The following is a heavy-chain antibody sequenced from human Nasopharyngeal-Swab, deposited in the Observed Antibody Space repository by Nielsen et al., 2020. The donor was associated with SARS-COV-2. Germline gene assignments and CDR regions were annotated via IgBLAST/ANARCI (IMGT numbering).Heavy chain of an antibody. Sequence: GGSLRLSCTTSGFTFGDYGMSWFRQAPGKGLEWVGFIRSKTYGGAPEYAASVKGRFTISRDGAESIAYLHMNSLETEDTGVYYCARSVGSYYGQGAFDVWGQGTMVTVSS. V-gene: IGHV3-49*01. CDR3: ARSVGSYYGQGAFDV. D-gene: IGHD1-26*01. J-gene: IGHJ3*01. CDR1: GFTFGDYG. CDR2: IRSKTYGGAP.